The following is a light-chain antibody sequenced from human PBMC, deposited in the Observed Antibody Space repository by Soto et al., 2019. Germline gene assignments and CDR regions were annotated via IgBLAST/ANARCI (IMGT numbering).Light chain of an antibody. CDR1: QDISNW. CDR3: QQFSTFPPGT. J-gene: IGKJ1*01. CDR2: ATS. Sequence: IQMTQSPSSVSASIGDTVTITCRASQDISNWLAWYQQKPGKAPKLLIYATSSLQSGVPSRFSASGSGTDFTLTISSLQPEDFATYFCQQFSTFPPGTFGPGTNVEIK. V-gene: IGKV1-12*01.